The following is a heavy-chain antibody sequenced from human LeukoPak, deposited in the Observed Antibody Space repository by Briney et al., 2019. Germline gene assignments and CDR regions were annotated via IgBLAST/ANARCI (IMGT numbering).Heavy chain of an antibody. J-gene: IGHJ4*02. CDR2: IIPIFGTA. CDR3: ARFDPGVHPGDY. V-gene: IGHV1-69*13. CDR1: GGTFIGYA. D-gene: IGHD3-10*01. Sequence: SVKVSCKASGGTFIGYALSWVRQAPGQGPEWMGGIIPIFGTANYAQNLQGRVTITADESTTTAYMELSSLRSDDTAVYYCARFDPGVHPGDYWGQGTLVTVSS.